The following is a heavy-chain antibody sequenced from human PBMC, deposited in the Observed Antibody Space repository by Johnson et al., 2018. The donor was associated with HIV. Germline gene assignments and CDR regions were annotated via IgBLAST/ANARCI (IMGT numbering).Heavy chain of an antibody. Sequence: QVQLVESGGGVVQPGRSLRLSCAASGFTFSSYGMHWVRQAPGKGLEWVAVIWYDGSNKYYADSVKGRFTISRDNSKNTLYLQMNSLRAEDTAVYYCAKDEGSAGTDAVDIWGQGTMVTVSS. CDR1: GFTFSSYG. CDR3: AKDEGSAGTDAVDI. J-gene: IGHJ3*02. D-gene: IGHD1-14*01. V-gene: IGHV3-33*06. CDR2: IWYDGSNK.